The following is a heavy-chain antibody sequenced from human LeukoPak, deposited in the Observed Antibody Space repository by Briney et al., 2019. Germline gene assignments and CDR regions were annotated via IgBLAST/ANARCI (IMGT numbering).Heavy chain of an antibody. CDR2: IWYDGSYK. Sequence: PGRSLRLSCAASGFTFSSYGMHWVRQAPGKGLEWVAVIWYDGSYKFYADSVKGRFTISRDNSENTLYLQMNSLRAEDTAVYYCASTSNSALGLPYLDHWGQGSLVTVSS. D-gene: IGHD5-18*01. CDR1: GFTFSSYG. CDR3: ASTSNSALGLPYLDH. J-gene: IGHJ4*02. V-gene: IGHV3-33*01.